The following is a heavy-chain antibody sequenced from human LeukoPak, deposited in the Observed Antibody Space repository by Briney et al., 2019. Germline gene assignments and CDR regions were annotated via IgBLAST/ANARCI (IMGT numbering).Heavy chain of an antibody. CDR1: GFTFSSYA. CDR3: AKGKEWLATFFDY. J-gene: IGHJ4*02. CDR2: ISGSGGST. D-gene: IGHD6-19*01. V-gene: IGHV3-23*01. Sequence: HPGGSLRLSRAASGFTFSSYAMSWVRQAPGKGLEWVSAISGSGGSTYYADSVKGRFTISRDNSKTTLYLQMNSLRAEDTAVYYCAKGKEWLATFFDYWGQGTLVTVSS.